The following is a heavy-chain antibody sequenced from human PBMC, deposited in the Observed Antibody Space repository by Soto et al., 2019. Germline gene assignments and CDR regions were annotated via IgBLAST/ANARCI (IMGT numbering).Heavy chain of an antibody. CDR2: IKSKTDGGTT. D-gene: IGHD2-2*01. Sequence: EVQLVESGGGLVKPGGSLRLSCAASGFTFSNAWMSWVRQAPGKGLEWVGRIKSKTDGGTTDYAAPVKGRFTISRDDSKNTLYLQMNSLKTEDTAVYYCNTVGGCSSTSCPDRDFDYWGQGTLVTVSS. V-gene: IGHV3-15*01. CDR3: NTVGGCSSTSCPDRDFDY. CDR1: GFTFSNAW. J-gene: IGHJ4*02.